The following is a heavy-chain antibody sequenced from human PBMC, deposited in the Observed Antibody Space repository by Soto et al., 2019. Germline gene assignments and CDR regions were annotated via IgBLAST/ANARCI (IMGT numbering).Heavy chain of an antibody. V-gene: IGHV3-48*03. CDR2: ISSSGSTI. CDR3: MWPVDPKNPSDY. Sequence: SLRLSCAASGFTFSSYEMNWVRQAPGKGLEWVSYISSSGSTIYYADSVKGRFTISRDNAKNSLYLQMNSLRAEDTAVYYCMWPVDPKNPSDYWGQGTLVTVSS. J-gene: IGHJ4*02. CDR1: GFTFSSYE. D-gene: IGHD6-19*01.